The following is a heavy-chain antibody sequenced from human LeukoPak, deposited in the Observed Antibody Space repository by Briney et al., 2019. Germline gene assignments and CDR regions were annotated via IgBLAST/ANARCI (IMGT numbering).Heavy chain of an antibody. CDR1: GFTFSSYA. CDR2: ISYDGSNK. J-gene: IGHJ4*02. D-gene: IGHD1-26*01. Sequence: GRSLRLSCAASGFTFSSYAMHWVRQAPGKGLEWVAVISYDGSNKYYADSVKGRFTISRDNSKNTLYLQMNSLRAEDTAVYYCARDWYSGYLDYWGQGTLVTVSS. CDR3: ARDWYSGYLDY. V-gene: IGHV3-30-3*01.